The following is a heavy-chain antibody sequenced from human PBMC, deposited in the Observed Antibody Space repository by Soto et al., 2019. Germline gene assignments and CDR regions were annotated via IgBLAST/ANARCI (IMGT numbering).Heavy chain of an antibody. V-gene: IGHV1-69*06. CDR2: IIPIFGTA. Sequence: SVKVSCKASGGTFSSYAISWVRQAPGQGLEWMGGIIPIFGTANYAQKFQGRVTITADKSTSTAYMELSSLRSEDTAVYYCARVRYDYFWGSSRDGYNYYGIHVWGQGSTVTVSS. D-gene: IGHD3-16*02. CDR3: ARVRYDYFWGSSRDGYNYYGIHV. CDR1: GGTFSSYA. J-gene: IGHJ6*02.